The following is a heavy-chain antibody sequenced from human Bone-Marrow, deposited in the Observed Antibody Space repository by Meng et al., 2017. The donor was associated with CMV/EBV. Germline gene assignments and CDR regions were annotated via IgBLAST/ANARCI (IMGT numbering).Heavy chain of an antibody. CDR2: IKRKKDGGTK. CDR3: ITHILLGNNWLDP. CDR1: GFSLSYAR. D-gene: IGHD1-26*01. Sequence: SGFSLSYARMNWVRQATGQGLEWVGIIKRKKDGGTKEYAAQVKGRFSISRDASKNTLYLQMNSLKSEDTAVYYCITHILLGNNWLDPWGQGTLVTVSS. J-gene: IGHJ5*02. V-gene: IGHV3-15*07.